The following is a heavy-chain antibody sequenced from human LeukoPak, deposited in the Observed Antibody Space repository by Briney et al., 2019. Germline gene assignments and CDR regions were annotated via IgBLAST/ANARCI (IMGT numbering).Heavy chain of an antibody. CDR2: IYHSGST. D-gene: IGHD6-13*01. CDR3: ARVASGGSSWADY. V-gene: IGHV4-30-2*01. CDR1: GGSISSGGYS. Sequence: SQTLSLTCAVSGGSISSGGYSWSWIRQPPGTGLEWIGYIYHSGSTYYNPSLKSRVTISVDRSKNQFSLKLSSVTAADTAVYYCARVASGGSSWADYWGQGTLVTVSS. J-gene: IGHJ4*02.